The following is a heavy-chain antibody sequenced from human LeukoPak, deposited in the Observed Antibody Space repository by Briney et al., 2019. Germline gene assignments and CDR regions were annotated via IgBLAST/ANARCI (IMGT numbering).Heavy chain of an antibody. CDR1: GGSISSYY. D-gene: IGHD2-2*01. J-gene: IGHJ5*02. CDR2: IYYSGST. V-gene: IGHV4-59*01. CDR3: ARVSDIVVVPAEFDP. Sequence: PSETLSLTCTVSGGSISSYYWSWIRQPPGKGLEWIGYIYYSGSTNCNPSLKSRVTISVDTSKNQFSLKLSSVTAADTAVYYCARVSDIVVVPAEFDPWGQGTLVTVSS.